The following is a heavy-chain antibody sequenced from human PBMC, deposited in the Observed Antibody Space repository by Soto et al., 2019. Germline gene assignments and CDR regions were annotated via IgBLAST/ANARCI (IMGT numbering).Heavy chain of an antibody. CDR1: GGTFSSYA. CDR2: IIPIFGTA. V-gene: IGHV1-69*13. D-gene: IGHD3-22*01. Sequence: ASVKVSCKASGGTFSSYAISWVRQAPGQGLEWMGGIIPIFGTANYAQKFQGRVTITADESTSTAYMELSSLRSEDTAVYYCARGDYDSSGYYPNFDSWGQGTLVTVPS. J-gene: IGHJ4*02. CDR3: ARGDYDSSGYYPNFDS.